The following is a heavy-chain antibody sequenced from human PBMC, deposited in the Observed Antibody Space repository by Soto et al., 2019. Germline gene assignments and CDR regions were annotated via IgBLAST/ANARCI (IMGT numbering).Heavy chain of an antibody. J-gene: IGHJ4*02. V-gene: IGHV3-74*01. CDR3: ARGDGDRYDGNGYLGRH. Sequence: EVQLVESGGGLVQPGESLTLSCAASGFTFSSYWMHWVRQAPGKGLVWVSRIKSDGSGTYYADSVKGRLTISRDNAKKPLYLQMKSLRVEDTAVYFFARGDGDRYDGNGYLGRHWGQGNWSPSPQ. CDR1: GFTFSSYW. CDR2: IKSDGSGT. D-gene: IGHD3-22*01.